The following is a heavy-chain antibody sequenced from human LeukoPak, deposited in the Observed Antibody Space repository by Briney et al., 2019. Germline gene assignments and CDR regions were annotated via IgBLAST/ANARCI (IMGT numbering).Heavy chain of an antibody. CDR3: ARDAYSSGWGFDF. CDR2: ISYDGNNI. Sequence: SGGSLRLSCAASGFTFSSYAMHWVRQAPGKGLEWVTVISYDGNNIYYADSVKGRFTISRDDSKNSLYLQMSSLKTEDTAVYYCARDAYSSGWGFDFWGQGTLVTVSS. V-gene: IGHV3-30-3*01. D-gene: IGHD6-19*01. CDR1: GFTFSSYA. J-gene: IGHJ4*02.